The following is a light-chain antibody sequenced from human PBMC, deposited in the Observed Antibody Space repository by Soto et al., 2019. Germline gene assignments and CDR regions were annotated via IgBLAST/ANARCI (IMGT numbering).Light chain of an antibody. CDR1: QSVSSSY. J-gene: IGKJ1*01. Sequence: EIVLTQSPGTLSLSPGERATLSCRASQSVSSSYLAWYQQKPGQAPRLLIYGASNRATGIPDRFSGSGSGTDFTLTISRLEPEDFAVYYCQQYGSTPRTFGQGTKWIS. V-gene: IGKV3-20*01. CDR3: QQYGSTPRT. CDR2: GAS.